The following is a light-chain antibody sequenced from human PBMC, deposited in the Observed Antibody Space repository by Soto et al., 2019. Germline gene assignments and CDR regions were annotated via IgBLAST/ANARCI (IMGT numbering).Light chain of an antibody. CDR1: QNVYINS. CDR2: GAS. Sequence: EIVLTQSPGTLSLSPGERVTLSCRASQNVYINSLAWYQQKPGQTPRLLIYGASTRAAAVPDRVSGSGSGTDFALSIDGLEPEDFAIYYCQQYGVSPLTFGPGTRVD. J-gene: IGKJ3*01. CDR3: QQYGVSPLT. V-gene: IGKV3-20*01.